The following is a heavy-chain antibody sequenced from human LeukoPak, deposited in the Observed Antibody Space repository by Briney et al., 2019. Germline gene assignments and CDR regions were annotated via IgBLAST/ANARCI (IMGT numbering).Heavy chain of an antibody. CDR3: AREGEPPSYGAKRIYYYYMDV. Sequence: PGGSLRLSCAASRFTFSRFGMNWVRQAPGKGLEWVSYISSSSSTTYYADSVKGRFTISRDNAKNSLYLQMNSLRAEDTAVYYCAREGEPPSYGAKRIYYYYMDVWGKGTTVTISS. D-gene: IGHD5-18*01. V-gene: IGHV3-48*01. CDR1: RFTFSRFG. J-gene: IGHJ6*03. CDR2: ISSSSSTT.